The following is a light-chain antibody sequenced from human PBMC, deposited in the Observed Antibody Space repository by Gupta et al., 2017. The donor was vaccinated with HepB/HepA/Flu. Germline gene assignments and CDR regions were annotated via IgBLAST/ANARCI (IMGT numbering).Light chain of an antibody. V-gene: IGLV2-11*01. J-gene: IGLJ2*01. CDR3: YSYAGSYTLV. CDR2: DVT. Sequence: QSALTQPRSVSGSPGQSVTISCTGTSSDVGGYNYVSWCQQFPGKAPRLMIYDVTKRPSGVPDRFSGSKSGNTASLTISGLQAEDEADYYCYSYAGSYTLVFGGGTKLTVL. CDR1: SSDVGGYNY.